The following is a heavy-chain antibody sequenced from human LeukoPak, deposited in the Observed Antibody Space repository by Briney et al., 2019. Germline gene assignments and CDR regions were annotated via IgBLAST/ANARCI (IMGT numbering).Heavy chain of an antibody. CDR2: INPNSGGT. CDR1: GYTFTGYY. Sequence: ASVKVSCKASGYTFTGYYMHWVRQAPGQGLEWMGWINPNSGGTNYAQKFQGRVTMTRDTSISTAYMELSRLRSDETAVYYCARQHYYDSSGLNDAFDIWGQGTMVTVSS. D-gene: IGHD3-22*01. J-gene: IGHJ3*02. V-gene: IGHV1-2*02. CDR3: ARQHYYDSSGLNDAFDI.